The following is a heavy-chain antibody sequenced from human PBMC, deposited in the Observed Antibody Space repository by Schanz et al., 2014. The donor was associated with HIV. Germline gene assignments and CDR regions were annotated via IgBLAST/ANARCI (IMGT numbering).Heavy chain of an antibody. CDR2: VKYDGSTK. J-gene: IGHJ4*02. D-gene: IGHD2-15*01. CDR1: GFKFSDSW. V-gene: IGHV3-74*01. Sequence: EMQLVESGGGLVQPGGALRLSCVASGFKFSDSWMHWVRQTPGKGPVWVSRVKYDGSTKEYAGSVKGRFTISRDNAKNTLYLQMDSLRAEDTAVYYCARDLCGKDDYWGQGTLVTVSS. CDR3: ARDLCGKDDY.